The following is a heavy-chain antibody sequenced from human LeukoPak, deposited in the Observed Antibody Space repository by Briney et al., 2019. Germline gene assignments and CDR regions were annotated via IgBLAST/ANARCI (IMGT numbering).Heavy chain of an antibody. J-gene: IGHJ4*02. V-gene: IGHV4-59*01. Sequence: SETLSLTCTVSDDSISDYYRGWIRQPPGKGLEWIGYFHNSGTSTYNPSLKSRVTISADTSKNQFSLKLNSLTTADTAVYYCTRGAGWLIDYWGQGSLVTVSS. CDR2: FHNSGTS. CDR1: DDSISDYY. D-gene: IGHD3-16*01. CDR3: TRGAGWLIDY.